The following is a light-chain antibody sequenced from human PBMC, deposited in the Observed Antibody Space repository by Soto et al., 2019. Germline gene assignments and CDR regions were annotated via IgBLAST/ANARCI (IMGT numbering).Light chain of an antibody. CDR1: SSDVGGYNY. CDR3: SSYTSSILV. CDR2: EVS. V-gene: IGLV2-14*01. J-gene: IGLJ3*02. Sequence: HSALTQPASVSGSPGQSITISCTGTSSDVGGYNYVSWYQQYPGKAPKLMIYEVSNRPSGVSNRFSGSKSGNTASLTISGLQAEDEADYYCSSYTSSILVFGGGTKVTVL.